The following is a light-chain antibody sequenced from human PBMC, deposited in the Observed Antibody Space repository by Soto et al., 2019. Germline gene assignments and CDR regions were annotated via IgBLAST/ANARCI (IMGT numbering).Light chain of an antibody. CDR1: ESISSW. CDR2: QAS. Sequence: DIQMTQSPSTLSASVGDRVTITCRASESISSWLAWYQQKPGKAPNLLIYQASTLESGVPSRFSGSGSGTEFTLTISGLQAEDFATYYCQQYKTNPLTFGGGTKVEIK. CDR3: QQYKTNPLT. J-gene: IGKJ4*01. V-gene: IGKV1-5*03.